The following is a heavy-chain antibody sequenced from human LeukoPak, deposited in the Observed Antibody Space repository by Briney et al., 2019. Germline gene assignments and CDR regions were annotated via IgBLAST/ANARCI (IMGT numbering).Heavy chain of an antibody. V-gene: IGHV3-21*01. CDR1: GFTFSSYS. CDR3: ARERDSSSWSYAFDI. CDR2: IRSDSSYI. D-gene: IGHD6-13*01. J-gene: IGHJ3*02. Sequence: PGGSLRLSCAGSGFTFSSYSMNWVRQAPGKGLEWVSSIRSDSSYIYYADSVKGRFTISRDNAKNSLYLQMNSLRAEDTAVYYCARERDSSSWSYAFDIWGQGTMVTVSS.